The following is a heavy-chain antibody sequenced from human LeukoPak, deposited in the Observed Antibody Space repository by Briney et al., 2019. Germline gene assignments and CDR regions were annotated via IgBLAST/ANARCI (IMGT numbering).Heavy chain of an antibody. CDR3: ARGRLSYYDSSGDYYYYYGMDV. CDR2: INAGNGNT. V-gene: IGHV1-3*01. Sequence: GASVKVSCKASGYTFTSYAMHWVRQAPGQRLEWMGWINAGNGNTKYSQKFQGRVTITRDTSASTAYMELSSPRSEDTAVFYCARGRLSYYDSSGDYYYYYGMDVWGQGTTVTVSS. J-gene: IGHJ6*02. CDR1: GYTFTSYA. D-gene: IGHD3-22*01.